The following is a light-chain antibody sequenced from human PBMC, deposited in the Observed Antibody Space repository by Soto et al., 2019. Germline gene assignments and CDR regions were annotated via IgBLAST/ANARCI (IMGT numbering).Light chain of an antibody. J-gene: IGLJ3*02. Sequence: SYELTQPPSVSVAPEKTATITCGGDNIGINAVHWYQQKPGQAPLLVVYYDSDRPSGIPERFSGSTSGNTATLTISRVEAGDEAGYYCHLWNSSSDQGVFGGGTKLTVL. CDR3: HLWNSSSDQGV. CDR1: NIGINA. CDR2: YDS. V-gene: IGLV3-21*04.